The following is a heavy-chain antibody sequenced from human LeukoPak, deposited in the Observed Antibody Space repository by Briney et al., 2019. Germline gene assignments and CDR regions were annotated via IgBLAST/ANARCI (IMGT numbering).Heavy chain of an antibody. CDR3: ARDSGSPAQFDP. CDR1: GFTFSDYY. CDR2: ISSSGSTI. Sequence: VGSLRLSCAASGFTFSDYYMSWIRQAPGKGLEWVSYISSSGSTIYYADYVKGRFTISRDNAKNSLYLQMNRLRAEDTAVYYCARDSGSPAQFDPWGQGTLVTASS. V-gene: IGHV3-11*01. D-gene: IGHD1-26*01. J-gene: IGHJ5*02.